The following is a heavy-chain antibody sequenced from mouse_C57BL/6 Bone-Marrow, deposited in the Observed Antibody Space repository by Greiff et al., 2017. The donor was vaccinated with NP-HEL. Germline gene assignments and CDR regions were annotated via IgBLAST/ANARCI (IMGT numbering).Heavy chain of an antibody. V-gene: IGHV1-55*01. Sequence: QVQLQQPGAELVKPGASVKMSCKASGYTFTSYWITWVKQRPGQGLEWIGDIYPGSGSTNYNEKFKSKATLTVDTSSSTAYVQLSSLTSEDSAVYYCARGGYGSSYVTFAYWGQGTLVTVSA. CDR1: GYTFTSYW. CDR2: IYPGSGST. D-gene: IGHD1-1*01. CDR3: ARGGYGSSYVTFAY. J-gene: IGHJ3*01.